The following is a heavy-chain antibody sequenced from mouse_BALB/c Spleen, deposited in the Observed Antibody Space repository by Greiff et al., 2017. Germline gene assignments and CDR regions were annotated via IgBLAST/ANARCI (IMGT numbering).Heavy chain of an antibody. CDR1: GFSLTSYG. CDR3: ARHPPYDGYYVYAMDY. D-gene: IGHD2-3*01. J-gene: IGHJ4*01. CDR2: IWSDGST. Sequence: QVQLKESGPDLVAPSQSLSITCTVSGFSLTSYGVHWVRQPPGKGLEWLVVIWSDGSTTYNSALKSRLSISKDNSKSQVFLKMNSLQTDDTAMYYCARHPPYDGYYVYAMDYWGQGTSVTVSS. V-gene: IGHV2-6-2*01.